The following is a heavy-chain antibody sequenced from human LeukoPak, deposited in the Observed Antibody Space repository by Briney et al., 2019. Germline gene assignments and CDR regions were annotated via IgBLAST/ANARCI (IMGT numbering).Heavy chain of an antibody. CDR3: ARDYGDYDNWFDP. J-gene: IGHJ5*02. Sequence: ASVKVSCKTSGYAFSDSFIHWVRQAPGQGLEWMGWINPSSGGASYAQKFQGRVTMTRDTSISTAYMELNGLKSDDTAVYYCARDYGDYDNWFDPWGQGTLVTVSS. D-gene: IGHD4-17*01. V-gene: IGHV1-2*02. CDR2: INPSSGGA. CDR1: GYAFSDSF.